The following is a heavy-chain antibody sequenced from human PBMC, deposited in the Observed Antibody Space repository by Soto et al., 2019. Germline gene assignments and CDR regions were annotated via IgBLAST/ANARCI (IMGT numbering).Heavy chain of an antibody. Sequence: QVQLQESGPGLVKPSQTLSLTCSVSGGSISSGAYYWTWIRQHPGKGLEWIGYLYDSGSTYYNPSLKSRVTIAVDTPKNQFSLKLRSVTAADTAVYYCARDGRLVNYYCYGMDVWGQGTTVTVSS. J-gene: IGHJ6*02. V-gene: IGHV4-31*03. D-gene: IGHD6-13*01. CDR3: ARDGRLVNYYCYGMDV. CDR2: LYDSGST. CDR1: GGSISSGAYY.